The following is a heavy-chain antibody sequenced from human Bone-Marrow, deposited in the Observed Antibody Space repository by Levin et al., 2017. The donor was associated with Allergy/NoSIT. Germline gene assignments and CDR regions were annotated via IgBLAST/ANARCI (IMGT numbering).Heavy chain of an antibody. V-gene: IGHV4-59*08. CDR3: ARQAVPAAMNGFDS. CDR1: GASISSFY. J-gene: IGHJ5*01. CDR2: IYYSGST. Sequence: SETLSLTCTVSGASISSFYWSWIRQPPGKGLEWIGYIYYSGSTNYSPSLKSRVSMSADMCRNQVYLTLSSVTAADTAVYYCARQAVPAAMNGFDSWGQGTLVTVSS. D-gene: IGHD2-2*01.